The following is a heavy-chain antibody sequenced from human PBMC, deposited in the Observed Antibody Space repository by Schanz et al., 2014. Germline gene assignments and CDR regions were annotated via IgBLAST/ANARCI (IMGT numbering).Heavy chain of an antibody. CDR1: GYSFTDYA. J-gene: IGHJ4*02. D-gene: IGHD3-10*01. CDR2: ISGYNGDT. CDR3: ARDRVSFVRGPLGVD. V-gene: IGHV1-18*01. Sequence: VQLVQSGVEVKRPGASVRVSCKASGYSFTDYAIHWVRQAPGQGLEWMGWISGYNGDTNYAPKFQDRVTMTTDTSTGITSLELRILKSDDTAVYYCARDRVSFVRGPLGVDWGQGTQVIVSS.